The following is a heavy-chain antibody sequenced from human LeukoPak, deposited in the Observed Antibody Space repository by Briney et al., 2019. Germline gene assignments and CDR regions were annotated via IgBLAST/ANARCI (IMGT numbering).Heavy chain of an antibody. V-gene: IGHV4-34*01. CDR2: INHSGST. D-gene: IGHD1-26*01. CDR3: ARVYIRRGHYDAFDI. CDR1: GGSFSGYY. Sequence: SETLSLTCAVYGGSFSGYYWSWIRQPPGKGLEWIGEINHSGSTNYNPSLKSRVTISVDTSKNQFSLKLSSVTAADTAVYYCARVYIRRGHYDAFDIWGQGTMVTVSS. J-gene: IGHJ3*02.